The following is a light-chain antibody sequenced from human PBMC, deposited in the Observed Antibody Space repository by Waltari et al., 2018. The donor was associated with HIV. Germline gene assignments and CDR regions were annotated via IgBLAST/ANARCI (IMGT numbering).Light chain of an antibody. V-gene: IGLV2-23*01. CDR2: EGS. J-gene: IGLJ2*01. CDR3: CSYAGSSTSGV. Sequence: QSALTQPASAPGSPGRPITISSTGTRRAVGSYNLVPCSQRHPGKAPKLMSYEGSKRASGVSKRVSGSKSGNTACLAISGVQAEDVADYYCCSYAGSSTSGVFGGGTKLTVL. CDR1: RRAVGSYNL.